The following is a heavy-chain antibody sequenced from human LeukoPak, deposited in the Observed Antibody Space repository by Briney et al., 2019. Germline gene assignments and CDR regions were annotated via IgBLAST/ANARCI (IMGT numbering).Heavy chain of an antibody. Sequence: PSETLSLTCAVYGGSLSGYYWSWFRQPPGKGLEWIGEVNHRGSTNYNPSLKSRVTISVDTSKNQFSLQLSSVTAADTAVYYCAREIIVARGAFDIWGQGTMVTVSS. D-gene: IGHD5-12*01. CDR2: VNHRGST. V-gene: IGHV4-34*01. CDR3: AREIIVARGAFDI. J-gene: IGHJ3*02. CDR1: GGSLSGYY.